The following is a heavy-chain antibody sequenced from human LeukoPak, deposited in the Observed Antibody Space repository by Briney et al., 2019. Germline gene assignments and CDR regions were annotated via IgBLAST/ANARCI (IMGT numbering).Heavy chain of an antibody. J-gene: IGHJ4*02. D-gene: IGHD3-10*01. Sequence: GGSLRLSCAVSGITLSNYGMSWVRQAPGKGLEWVAGISDGGGSRNYADSVKGRFTISGDNPKNTLYLQMNSLRAEDTAVYFCAKRGVVIRAVIIVGFHKEAYYFDYRGQGALVTVSS. CDR2: ISDGGGSR. CDR3: AKRGVVIRAVIIVGFHKEAYYFDY. CDR1: GITLSNYG. V-gene: IGHV3-23*01.